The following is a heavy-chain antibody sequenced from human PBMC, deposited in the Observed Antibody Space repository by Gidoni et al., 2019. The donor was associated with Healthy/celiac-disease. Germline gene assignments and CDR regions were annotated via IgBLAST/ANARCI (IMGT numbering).Heavy chain of an antibody. Sequence: EVQLLESGGGLVQSGGSLGLSCAASGLSFSGYAMSWVRQAPGKGLEWGSAISGSGGSTYYADSVKGRFTISRDNSKNTLYLQMNSLRAEDTAVYYCAKDWTTVTTLKYYYYYGMDVWGQGTTVTVSS. CDR1: GLSFSGYA. D-gene: IGHD4-17*01. CDR2: ISGSGGST. V-gene: IGHV3-23*01. J-gene: IGHJ6*02. CDR3: AKDWTTVTTLKYYYYYGMDV.